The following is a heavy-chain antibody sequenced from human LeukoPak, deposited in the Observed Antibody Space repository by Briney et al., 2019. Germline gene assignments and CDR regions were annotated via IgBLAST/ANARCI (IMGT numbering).Heavy chain of an antibody. CDR3: ARGAGLNWFDP. V-gene: IGHV4-59*01. CDR1: GDSISDYY. Sequence: SETLSLTCTVSGDSISDYYWSWIRQPPGKGLEWIGYIYYSGTTNYNPSLKSRLTISVDTSKNHFSLKLSSLTAADTAVYYCARGAGLNWFDPWGQGTLVTVSS. CDR2: IYYSGTT. D-gene: IGHD6-13*01. J-gene: IGHJ5*02.